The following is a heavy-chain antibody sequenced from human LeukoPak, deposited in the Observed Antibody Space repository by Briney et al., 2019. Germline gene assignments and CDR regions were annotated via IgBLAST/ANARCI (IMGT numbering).Heavy chain of an antibody. CDR3: ARERGLRGLDI. D-gene: IGHD2-21*01. Sequence: SETLSLTCTVSGGSISSYYWTWIRQPPGKGLEWIGYSSYTGNGNYNPSFKSRVTISVDTSKNQFSLKLNSLTAADTAVYVCARERGLRGLDIWGPGTTVIVSS. CDR2: SSYTGNG. CDR1: GGSISSYY. V-gene: IGHV4-59*01. J-gene: IGHJ6*02.